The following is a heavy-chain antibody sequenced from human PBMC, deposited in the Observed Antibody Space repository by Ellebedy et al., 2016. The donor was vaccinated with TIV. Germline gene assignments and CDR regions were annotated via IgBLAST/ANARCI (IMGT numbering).Heavy chain of an antibody. D-gene: IGHD4-17*01. V-gene: IGHV3-7*01. CDR2: IRQEGDEI. J-gene: IGHJ5*02. Sequence: GESLKISCAASGFNFSSYWMTWVRQAPGKGLEWVAKIRQEGDEIYYVESVKGRFTISRDNAKNSLFLQMNSLRVEDTAVYYRARRASYGDYAVQVNPWFDPWGQGTLVTVSS. CDR1: GFNFSSYW. CDR3: ARRASYGDYAVQVNPWFDP.